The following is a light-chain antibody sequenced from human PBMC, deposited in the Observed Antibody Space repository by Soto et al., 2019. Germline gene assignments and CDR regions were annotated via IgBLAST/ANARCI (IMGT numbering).Light chain of an antibody. CDR1: TYGFETYNQ. CDR2: DVT. Sequence: QSALTQPASMSGSPGQSITISCSGTTYGFETYNQVSWYQQHPGKAPKLLIFDVTHRPSGVSDRFSGSRSGNTASLTISGVRPEDEADYYCCSYTDIALDVVFGGGTKLTVL. CDR3: CSYTDIALDVV. V-gene: IGLV2-23*02. J-gene: IGLJ2*01.